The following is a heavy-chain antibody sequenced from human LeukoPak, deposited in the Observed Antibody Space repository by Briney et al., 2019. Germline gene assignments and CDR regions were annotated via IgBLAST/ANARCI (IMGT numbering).Heavy chain of an antibody. CDR2: ISSSGTNR. J-gene: IGHJ4*02. CDR3: ARGAFMAVAGYYFDY. Sequence: GGSLRLSCAASGFTFSDYYMSWIRQAPGKGLEWVSYISSSGTNRYYADSVKGRFTISRDNAKNSLYLQMNSLRAEDTAVYYCARGAFMAVAGYYFDYWGQGTLVTVSS. V-gene: IGHV3-11*04. D-gene: IGHD6-19*01. CDR1: GFTFSDYY.